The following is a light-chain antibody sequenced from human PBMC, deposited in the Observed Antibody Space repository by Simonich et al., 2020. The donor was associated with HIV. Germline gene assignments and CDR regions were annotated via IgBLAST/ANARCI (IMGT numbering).Light chain of an antibody. CDR3: QQYNNWPTWT. CDR1: QSVSSN. Sequence: EIVMTQSPATLSVSPGERATPSCRASQSVSSNLAWYQPKPGQAPRLLIYGASTRATGIPARFSGSGSGTEFTLTISSMQSEDFAVYYCQQYNNWPTWTFGQGTKVEIK. CDR2: GAS. V-gene: IGKV3-15*01. J-gene: IGKJ1*01.